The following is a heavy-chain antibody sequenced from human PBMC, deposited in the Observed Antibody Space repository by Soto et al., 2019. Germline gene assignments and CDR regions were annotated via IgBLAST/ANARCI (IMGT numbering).Heavy chain of an antibody. D-gene: IGHD3-9*01. CDR3: ARTYYDILTDYYFSAFDI. V-gene: IGHV4-31*03. CDR1: GGSISSGGYY. J-gene: IGHJ3*02. Sequence: PSETLSLTCTVSGGSISSGGYYWSWIRQHPGKGLEWIGYIYYRGSTYNNPSLKSRVTISVDTSKNQFSLKLNSVTAADTAVYYCARTYYDILTDYYFSAFDIWGQGTMVTVSS. CDR2: IYYRGST.